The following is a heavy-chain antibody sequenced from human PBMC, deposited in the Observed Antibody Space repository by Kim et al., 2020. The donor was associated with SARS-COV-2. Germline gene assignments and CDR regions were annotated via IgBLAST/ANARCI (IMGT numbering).Heavy chain of an antibody. CDR1: GYTFTGYY. Sequence: ASVKVSCKASGYTFTGYYMHWVRQAPGQGLEWMGWINPNSGGTNYAQKFQGRVTMTRDTSISTAYMELSRLTSDDTAVYYCASHTRSSSLYYYYMDVWGKGTTVTVSS. D-gene: IGHD6-6*01. V-gene: IGHV1-2*02. J-gene: IGHJ6*03. CDR3: ASHTRSSSLYYYYMDV. CDR2: INPNSGGT.